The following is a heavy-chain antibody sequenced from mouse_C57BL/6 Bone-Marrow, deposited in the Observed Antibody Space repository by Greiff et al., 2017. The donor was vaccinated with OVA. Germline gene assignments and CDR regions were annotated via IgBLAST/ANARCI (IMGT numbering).Heavy chain of an antibody. CDR2: INYDGSST. V-gene: IGHV5-16*01. D-gene: IGHD2-4*01. J-gene: IGHJ1*03. Sequence: DVKLVESEGGLVQPGSSMKLSCTASGFTFSDYYMAWVRQVPEKGLEWVANINYDGSSTYYLDSLKSRFIISRDNAKNILYLQMSSLKSEDTATYYCARAIMWYFDVWGTGTTVTVSS. CDR1: GFTFSDYY. CDR3: ARAIMWYFDV.